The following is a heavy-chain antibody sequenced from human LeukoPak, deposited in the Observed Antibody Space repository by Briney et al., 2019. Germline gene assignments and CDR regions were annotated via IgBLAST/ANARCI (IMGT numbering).Heavy chain of an antibody. J-gene: IGHJ2*01. D-gene: IGHD6-19*01. CDR2: ISYDGSNK. CDR1: GFTFSSYA. CDR3: ARDPTPAVIPYWYFDL. Sequence: PGRSLRLSCAASGFTFSSYAMHWVRQAPGKGLEWVAVISYDGSNKYYADSVKGRYTISRDNSKNTLYLQMNSLRAEDTAVYYCARDPTPAVIPYWYFDLWGRGTLVTVSS. V-gene: IGHV3-30*01.